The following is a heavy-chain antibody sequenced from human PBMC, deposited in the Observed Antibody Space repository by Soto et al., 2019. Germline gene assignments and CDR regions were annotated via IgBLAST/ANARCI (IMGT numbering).Heavy chain of an antibody. J-gene: IGHJ5*02. V-gene: IGHV3-11*06. CDR3: ARDRGP. Sequence: SLRLSCATSGFSFSDFYMSWIRQAPGKGPEWLSYINGGGGYTDYADSVKGRFTISRDNAKNSLYLQMNSLGVEDTAVYYCARDRGPWGQGTLVTVSS. CDR1: GFSFSDFY. CDR2: INGGGGYT. D-gene: IGHD3-10*01.